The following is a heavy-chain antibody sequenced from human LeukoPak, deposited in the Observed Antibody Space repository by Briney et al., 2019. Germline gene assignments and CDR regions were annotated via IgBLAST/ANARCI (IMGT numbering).Heavy chain of an antibody. D-gene: IGHD3-10*01. V-gene: IGHV3-33*06. Sequence: GGSLRLSCAASGFTFSSYWMSWVRQAPGKGLEWVAVIWYDGSNKYYADSVKGRFTISRDNSKNTLYLQMNSLRAEDTAVYYCAKPTLETATGSFDYWGQGTLVTVSS. CDR1: GFTFSSYW. J-gene: IGHJ4*02. CDR2: IWYDGSNK. CDR3: AKPTLETATGSFDY.